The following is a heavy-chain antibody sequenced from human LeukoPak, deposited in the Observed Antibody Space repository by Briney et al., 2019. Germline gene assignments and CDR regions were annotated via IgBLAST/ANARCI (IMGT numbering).Heavy chain of an antibody. CDR1: GFSFSVYW. V-gene: IGHV3-74*01. J-gene: IGHJ4*02. CDR3: AREGTGSSLDY. CDR2: IKTDGSIT. Sequence: GGSLRLSCAASGFSFSVYWMHWVRQAPGKGPVWVSRIKTDGSITDYADSVKGRFTISRDNAKNTLYLQMNSLRAEDTAVYYCAREGTGSSLDYWGQGTLVTVSS. D-gene: IGHD1-26*01.